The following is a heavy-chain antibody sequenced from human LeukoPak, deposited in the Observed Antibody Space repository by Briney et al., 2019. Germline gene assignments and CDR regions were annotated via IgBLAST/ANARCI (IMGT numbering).Heavy chain of an antibody. CDR3: ASYDFWSGYSEVDY. D-gene: IGHD3-3*01. V-gene: IGHV4-39*06. Sequence: SETLSLTCTVSGGSISSSSYYWGWIRQPPGKGLEWIGSIYYSGSTYYNPSLKSRVTISVDTSKNQFPLKLSSVTAADTAVYYCASYDFWSGYSEVDYWGQGTLVTVSS. CDR2: IYYSGST. J-gene: IGHJ4*02. CDR1: GGSISSSSYY.